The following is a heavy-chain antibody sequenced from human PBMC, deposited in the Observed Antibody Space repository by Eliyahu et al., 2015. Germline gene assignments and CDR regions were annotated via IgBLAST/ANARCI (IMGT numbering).Heavy chain of an antibody. J-gene: IGHJ6*02. CDR2: ISSSGSTI. D-gene: IGHD1-26*01. Sequence: MNWVRQAPGKGLEWVSYISSSGSTIYYADSVKGRFTISRDNAKNSLYLQMNSLRAEDTAVYYCARDRHSGSPRVYYGMDVWGQGTTVTVSS. V-gene: IGHV3-48*03. CDR3: ARDRHSGSPRVYYGMDV.